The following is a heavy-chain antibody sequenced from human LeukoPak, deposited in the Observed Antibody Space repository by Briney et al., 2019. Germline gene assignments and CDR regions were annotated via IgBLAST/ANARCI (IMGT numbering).Heavy chain of an antibody. D-gene: IGHD2-2*01. V-gene: IGHV3-30-3*01. Sequence: SGRSLRLSCAASGFTFSSYAMHWVRQAPGKRLEWVAVISYDGSNKYYADSVKGRFTISRDNSKNTLYLQMNSLRAEDTAVYYCARDILDIVVVPAAMGPPYYYYGMDVWGQGTTVTVSS. J-gene: IGHJ6*02. CDR3: ARDILDIVVVPAAMGPPYYYYGMDV. CDR1: GFTFSSYA. CDR2: ISYDGSNK.